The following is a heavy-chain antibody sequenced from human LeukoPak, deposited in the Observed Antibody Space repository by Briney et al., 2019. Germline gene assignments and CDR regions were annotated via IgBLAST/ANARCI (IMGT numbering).Heavy chain of an antibody. D-gene: IGHD4-11*01. V-gene: IGHV5-51*01. CDR3: ARQAVTTDYFDY. Sequence: GESLKISCKGSGYIFTNYWIAWVRQMPGKGLEWMGIIYPGDSDTRYSPSFQGQVTISADKSISTAYLQWSSLKASDTAMYYCARQAVTTDYFDYWGQGTLVTVSS. J-gene: IGHJ4*02. CDR2: IYPGDSDT. CDR1: GYIFTNYW.